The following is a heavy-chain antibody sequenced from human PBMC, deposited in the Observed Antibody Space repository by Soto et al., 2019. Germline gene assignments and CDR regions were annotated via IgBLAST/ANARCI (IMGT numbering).Heavy chain of an antibody. Sequence: QVQLQESGPGLVKPSETLSLTCTVSGGSISSYYWSWIRQPPGKGLEWIGYIYYSGSTNYNPSLKSRVTISVDTSTNHLSLTLSSVTAADPALYYCARDRTYYYDSSGHHYYYYRIDLWGQWTTVTLSS. V-gene: IGHV4-59*01. CDR3: ARDRTYYYDSSGHHYYYYRIDL. CDR1: GGSISSYY. J-gene: IGHJ6*02. D-gene: IGHD3-22*01. CDR2: IYYSGST.